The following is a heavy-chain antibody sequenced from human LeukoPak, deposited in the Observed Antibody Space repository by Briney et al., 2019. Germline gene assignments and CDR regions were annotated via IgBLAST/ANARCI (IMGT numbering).Heavy chain of an antibody. J-gene: IGHJ5*02. CDR3: TRVWQFIAAAGTSWFDP. V-gene: IGHV3-49*04. CDR1: GFTFGDYA. D-gene: IGHD6-13*01. Sequence: PGGSLRFSCTASGFTFGDYAMSWVRQAPGKGLEWIGFIRSKAYGGTTEYAASVKGRFTISRDDSKSIAYLQMNSLKTEDTAVYYCTRVWQFIAAAGTSWFDPWGQGTLVIVSS. CDR2: IRSKAYGGTT.